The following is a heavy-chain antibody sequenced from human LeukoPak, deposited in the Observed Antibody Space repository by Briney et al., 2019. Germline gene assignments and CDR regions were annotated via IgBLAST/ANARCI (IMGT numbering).Heavy chain of an antibody. J-gene: IGHJ6*02. D-gene: IGHD2-15*01. CDR2: INHSGST. CDR1: GGSFSGYY. Sequence: SETLSLTCAVYGGSFSGYYWSWIRQPPGKGLEWIGEINHSGSTNYNPSLKSRVTISVDTSKNQFSLKLSSVTAADTAVYYCARRVSRYCSGGSCQLHYYYGMDVWGQGTTVTVSS. V-gene: IGHV4-34*01. CDR3: ARRVSRYCSGGSCQLHYYYGMDV.